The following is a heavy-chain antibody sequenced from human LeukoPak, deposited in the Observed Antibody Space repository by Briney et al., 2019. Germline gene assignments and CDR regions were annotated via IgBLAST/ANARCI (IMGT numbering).Heavy chain of an antibody. J-gene: IGHJ4*02. V-gene: IGHV4-39*07. CDR2: FYYSGCT. Sequence: PSETLSLTCTVSGVSISSSSYYWGWIRQPPGKGLEWIGSFYYSGCTYYNPSLKSRVTISVDKSKNQFSLKLSSVTAADTAVYYCASGADYWGQGTLVTVSS. CDR3: ASGADY. D-gene: IGHD3-16*01. CDR1: GVSISSSSYY.